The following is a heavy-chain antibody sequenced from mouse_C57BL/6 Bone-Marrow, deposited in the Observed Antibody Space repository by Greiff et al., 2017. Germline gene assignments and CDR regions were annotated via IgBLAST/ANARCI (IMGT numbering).Heavy chain of an antibody. CDR2: INPSSGYT. V-gene: IGHV1-7*01. Sequence: QVQLQQPGAELVKPGASVKMSCKASGYTFTIYWITWVKQRPGQGLEWIGYINPSSGYTNYNQKFKDKATLTADTSSSTAYMQLGSLTYEDSAVFDRSRRRSRLFDYWGQGTTLTVSS. D-gene: IGHD1-1*01. J-gene: IGHJ2*01. CDR3: SRRRSRLFDY. CDR1: GYTFTIYW.